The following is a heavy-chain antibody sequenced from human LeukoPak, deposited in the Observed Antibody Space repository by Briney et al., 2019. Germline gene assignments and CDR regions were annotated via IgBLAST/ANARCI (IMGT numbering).Heavy chain of an antibody. J-gene: IGHJ4*02. V-gene: IGHV4-59*08. CDR3: ARHARNYNYYDSRAYS. CDR2: IYDSGSA. CDR1: GGSISSC. D-gene: IGHD3-22*01. Sequence: SETLSLTCTVSGGSISSCWTWIRQSPGKGLEWIGYIYDSGSANYNPSLKSRVSISVDTSKNQFSLKLSSVTAADTAVYYCARHARNYNYYDSRAYSWGQGTLVTVSS.